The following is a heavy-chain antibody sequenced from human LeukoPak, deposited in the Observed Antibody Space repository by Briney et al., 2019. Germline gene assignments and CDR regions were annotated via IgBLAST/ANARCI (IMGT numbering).Heavy chain of an antibody. J-gene: IGHJ5*02. CDR2: TRNKANGYTT. D-gene: IGHD3-10*01. Sequence: PGGSLRLSCAASGFTFSDHYMDWVRQAPGKGLEWVGRTRNKANGYTTEYTASVKGRFTISRDDSKNSLYLQMNSLKTEDTAVYYCARGAGGYDTWGQGTLVTVSS. V-gene: IGHV3-72*01. CDR3: ARGAGGYDT. CDR1: GFTFSDHY.